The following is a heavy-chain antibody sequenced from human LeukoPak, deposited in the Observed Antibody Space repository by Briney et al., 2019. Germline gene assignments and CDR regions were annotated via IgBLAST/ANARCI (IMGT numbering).Heavy chain of an antibody. CDR1: GYTFTSYD. CDR2: ISAYNGNT. V-gene: IGHV1-18*01. J-gene: IGHJ4*02. CDR3: AKGGY. Sequence: EASVKVSCKASGYTFTSYDINWVRQAPGQGLEWMGWISAYNGNTNYAQKFQGRVTITADESTSTAYMELSSLRSEDTAVYYCAKGGYWGQGTLVTVSS.